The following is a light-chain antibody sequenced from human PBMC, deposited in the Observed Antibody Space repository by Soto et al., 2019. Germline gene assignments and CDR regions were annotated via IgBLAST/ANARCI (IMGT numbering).Light chain of an antibody. V-gene: IGLV2-11*01. CDR1: SSDVGGYDY. J-gene: IGLJ2*01. CDR2: DVN. Sequence: QSVPTQPASVSGSPGQSITISCTGSSSDVGGYDYVSWYQHHPGKAPKLIIFDVNKRPSGVPDRFSGSKSGNTASLTISGLQPEDEADYYCCSYAGSSLVFGGGTKLTVL. CDR3: CSYAGSSLV.